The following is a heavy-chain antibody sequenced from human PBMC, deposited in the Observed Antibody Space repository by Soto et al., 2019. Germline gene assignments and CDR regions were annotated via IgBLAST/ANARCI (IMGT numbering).Heavy chain of an antibody. V-gene: IGHV4-59*01. J-gene: IGHJ5*02. CDR1: GGSISSYY. CDR3: ARDVEYNWFDP. CDR2: IYYSGST. Sequence: PSETLSLTCTVSGGSISSYYWSWIRQPPGKGLEWIGYIYYSGSTNYNPSLKSRVTISVDTSKNQFSLKLSSVTAADTAVYYCARDVEYNWFDPWGQGTLVTVS.